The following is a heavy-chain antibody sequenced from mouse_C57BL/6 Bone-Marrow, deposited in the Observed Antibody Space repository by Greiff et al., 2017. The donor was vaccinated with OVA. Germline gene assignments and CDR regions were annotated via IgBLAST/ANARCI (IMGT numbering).Heavy chain of an antibody. CDR1: GFTFSSYG. CDR2: ISSGGSYT. J-gene: IGHJ3*01. Sequence: EVQGVESGGDLVKPGGSLKLSCAASGFTFSSYGMSWVRQTPDKRLEWVATISSGGSYTYYPDSVKGRFTISRDNAKNTLYLQMSSLKSEDTAMYYCARQEGKPFAYWGQGTLVTVSA. CDR3: ARQEGKPFAY. V-gene: IGHV5-6*01.